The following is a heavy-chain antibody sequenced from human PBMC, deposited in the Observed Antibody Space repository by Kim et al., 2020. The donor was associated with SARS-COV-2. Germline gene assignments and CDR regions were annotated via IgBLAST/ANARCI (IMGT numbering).Heavy chain of an antibody. CDR3: WIRGDYENWFDP. CDR2: ISYDGSKK. J-gene: IGHJ5*02. V-gene: IGHV3-30*03. D-gene: IGHD4-17*01. CDR1: GFIFSFYD. Sequence: GGSLRLSCAASGFIFSFYDINWVRQAPGKGLEWVAAISYDGSKKYYADSVKGRFKISRDNSKNTLYLEMNSLRVEDMAVYYCWIRGDYENWFDPWGQGTLVIVSS.